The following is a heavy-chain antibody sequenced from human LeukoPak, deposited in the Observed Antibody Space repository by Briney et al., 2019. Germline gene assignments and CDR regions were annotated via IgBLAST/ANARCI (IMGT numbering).Heavy chain of an antibody. D-gene: IGHD4-17*01. V-gene: IGHV3-30*03. J-gene: IGHJ6*02. CDR3: ARLIGLSDYGDYGTFGAAFGYYYGMDV. CDR2: ISYDGRNQ. CDR1: GFNFNTYG. Sequence: GGSPRLSCAASGFNFNTYGMHWVRQAPGKGLEWVAAISYDGRNQYYAESVQGRFTISRDNSKNTVHLQMNSQRPEDTAVYYCARLIGLSDYGDYGTFGAAFGYYYGMDVWGQGTTVTVSS.